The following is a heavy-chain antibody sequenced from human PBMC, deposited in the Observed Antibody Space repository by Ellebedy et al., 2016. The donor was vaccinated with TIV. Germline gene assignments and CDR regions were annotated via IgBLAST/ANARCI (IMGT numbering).Heavy chain of an antibody. CDR2: IYYSGNT. D-gene: IGHD3-3*01. V-gene: IGHV4-39*01. CDR1: GGSISSSSYY. Sequence: SETLSLTXTVSGGSISSSSYYWGRIRQPPGKGLEWIGSIYYSGNTYYNPSLKSRVTISIDTSKNQFSLRLSSVTAADTAIYRCARRKVTIPRADAYFDYWGQGILVTVSS. J-gene: IGHJ4*02. CDR3: ARRKVTIPRADAYFDY.